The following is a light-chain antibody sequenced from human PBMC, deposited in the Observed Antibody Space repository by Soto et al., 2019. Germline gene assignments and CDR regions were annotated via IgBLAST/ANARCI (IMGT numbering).Light chain of an antibody. CDR2: ENN. J-gene: IGLJ2*01. CDR3: SSYTSSSLVV. Sequence: NFMLTQPHSVSESPGKTLSISCTRSSGSIANNYVQWYQQRPGSAPTTVIYENNQRLSGVPDRFSGSTDGSSNSASLTISGLQTEDEADYYCSSYTSSSLVVFGGGTKLTVL. CDR1: SGSIANNY. V-gene: IGLV6-57*04.